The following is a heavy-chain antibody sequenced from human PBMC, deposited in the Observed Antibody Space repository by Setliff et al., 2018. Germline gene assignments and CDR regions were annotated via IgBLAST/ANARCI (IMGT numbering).Heavy chain of an antibody. CDR2: VTAFGGTT. CDR3: AGQGPIFGSGLIPGFDQ. Sequence: GGSLRLSCTASGFTFTSAVMTWFRQAPGKGLEWVSAVTAFGGTTYDADSVKGRFTTSSDNSKNTLSLQMSSLRTEDTAIYFCAGQGPIFGSGLIPGFDQWGQGTMVTVSS. J-gene: IGHJ4*02. V-gene: IGHV3-23*01. CDR1: GFTFTSAV. D-gene: IGHD3-3*01.